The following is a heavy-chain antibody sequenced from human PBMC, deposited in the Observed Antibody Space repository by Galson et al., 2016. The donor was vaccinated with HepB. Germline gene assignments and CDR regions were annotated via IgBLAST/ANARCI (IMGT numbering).Heavy chain of an antibody. J-gene: IGHJ4*02. CDR2: IYSGST. Sequence: SETLSLTCAVSGGSISSDKWWTWVRQAPGKGLEWIGEIYSGSTNYNPSLKSRVTISIDKSHNHFSLNLNSVTAADTAVYYCASVRLGCSSTSCDIDDWGQGTLVTGSS. V-gene: IGHV4-4*02. CDR1: GGSISSDKW. CDR3: ASVRLGCSSTSCDIDD. D-gene: IGHD2-2*01.